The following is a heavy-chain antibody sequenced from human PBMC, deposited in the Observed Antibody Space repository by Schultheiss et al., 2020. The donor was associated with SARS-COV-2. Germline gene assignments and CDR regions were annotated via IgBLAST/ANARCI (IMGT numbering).Heavy chain of an antibody. CDR2: IYHSGST. D-gene: IGHD3-10*01. Sequence: SETLSLTCTVSGGSISSYYWSWIRQPPGKELEWIGYIYHSGSTNYNPSLKSRVTMSVDTSKNRFSLKLSSVTAADTAVYYCARDRGDGYFDYWGQGTLVTVSS. CDR3: ARDRGDGYFDY. CDR1: GGSISSYY. V-gene: IGHV4-59*01. J-gene: IGHJ4*02.